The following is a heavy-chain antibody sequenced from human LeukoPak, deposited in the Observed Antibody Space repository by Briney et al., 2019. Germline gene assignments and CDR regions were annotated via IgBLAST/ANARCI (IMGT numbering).Heavy chain of an antibody. CDR1: GYSISSGYY. J-gene: IGHJ4*02. Sequence: SETLPLTCAVSGYSISSGYYWGWIRPPPGKGLEWIGIIYHSGSTYYNPSLKSRVTISVDTPKNQFSLKLSSVTAADTAVYYCARDLSGYGDYSSPDYGGQGTLVTVS. D-gene: IGHD4-17*01. CDR3: ARDLSGYGDYSSPDY. V-gene: IGHV4-38-2*02. CDR2: IYHSGST.